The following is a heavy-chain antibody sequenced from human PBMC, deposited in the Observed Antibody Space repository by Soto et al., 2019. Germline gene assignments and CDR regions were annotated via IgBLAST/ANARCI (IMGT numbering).Heavy chain of an antibody. V-gene: IGHV1-69*13. CDR2: IIPIFGTA. Sequence: ASVKVSCKASGGTFSSYAISWVRQAPGQGLEWMGGIIPIFGTANYAQKLQGRVTITADESTSTAYMELSSLRSEDTAVYYCAHVTIFGVAAYGMDVWGQGNTVTVSS. D-gene: IGHD3-3*01. J-gene: IGHJ6*02. CDR3: AHVTIFGVAAYGMDV. CDR1: GGTFSSYA.